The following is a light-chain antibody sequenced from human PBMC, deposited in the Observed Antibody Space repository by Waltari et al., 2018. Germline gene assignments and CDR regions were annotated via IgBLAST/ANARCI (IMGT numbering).Light chain of an antibody. CDR3: QHYVRLPAT. CDR2: GAS. J-gene: IGKJ1*01. V-gene: IGKV3-20*01. CDR1: QSVSRS. Sequence: IVLTQSPGTPSLSPGDRATLPCRASQSVSRSLAWYQQKPGQAPKLLIYGASTRATGIPDRFTGSGSGTDFSLTISSLEPEDFAIYFCQHYVRLPATFGQGTKVEIK.